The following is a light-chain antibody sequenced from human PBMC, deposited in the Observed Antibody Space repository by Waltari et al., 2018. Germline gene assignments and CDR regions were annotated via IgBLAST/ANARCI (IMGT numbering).Light chain of an antibody. V-gene: IGLV2-14*03. CDR3: SAYSGTKSRVL. J-gene: IGLJ2*01. CDR1: SSDIDTYNY. Sequence: SALTQPASVSGSPGQSITISCTATSSDIDTYNYVAWYQQHPAKAPKLIIYGLTNRPSGFSSRFSGSGSGRTASLTISGLQAEDEADYYCSAYSGTKSRVLFGGGTKVTVL. CDR2: GLT.